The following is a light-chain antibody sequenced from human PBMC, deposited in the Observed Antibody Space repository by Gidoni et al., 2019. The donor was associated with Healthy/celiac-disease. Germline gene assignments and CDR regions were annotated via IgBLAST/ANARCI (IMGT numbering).Light chain of an antibody. CDR1: QSISSW. V-gene: IGKV1-5*03. Sequence: DIQMTQSPSTLSASVGDRVTITCRASQSISSWLAWYQQKPGKAPKLLIYKASSLESGVPSRFSGSGSGTEFTLTISSLQPDDFVTYYCQQYNSYSPPLTFGGGTKVEIK. CDR3: QQYNSYSPPLT. J-gene: IGKJ4*01. CDR2: KAS.